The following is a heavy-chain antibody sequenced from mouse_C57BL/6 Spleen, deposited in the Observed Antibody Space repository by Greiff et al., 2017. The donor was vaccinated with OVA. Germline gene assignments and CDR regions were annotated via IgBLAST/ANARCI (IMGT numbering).Heavy chain of an antibody. CDR3: ARHYRYWYFDV. CDR2: IDPSDSYT. D-gene: IGHD2-12*01. Sequence: QVQLQQPGAELVMPGASVKLSCKASGYTFTSYWMHWVKQRPGQGLEWIGEIDPSDSYTNYNQKFKGKSTLTVDKSSSTAYMQLSSLTSEDSAVYYCARHYRYWYFDVWAQGPRSPSPQ. J-gene: IGHJ1*03. V-gene: IGHV1-69*01. CDR1: GYTFTSYW.